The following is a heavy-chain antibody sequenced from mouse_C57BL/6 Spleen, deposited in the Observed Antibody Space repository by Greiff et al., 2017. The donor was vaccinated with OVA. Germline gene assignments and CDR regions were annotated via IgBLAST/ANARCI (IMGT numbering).Heavy chain of an antibody. J-gene: IGHJ4*01. D-gene: IGHD2-10*02. CDR1: GYTFTSYG. CDR3: ARKDSIYAMDY. CDR2: IYPRSGNT. V-gene: IGHV1-81*01. Sequence: VKLMESGAELARPGASVKLSCKASGYTFTSYGISWVKQRTGQGLEWIGEIYPRSGNTYYNEKFKGKATLTADKSSSTAYMELRSLTSEDSAVYFCARKDSIYAMDYWGQGTSVTVSS.